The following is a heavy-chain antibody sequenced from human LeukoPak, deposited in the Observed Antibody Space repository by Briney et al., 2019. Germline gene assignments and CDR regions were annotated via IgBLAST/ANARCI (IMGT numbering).Heavy chain of an antibody. CDR1: GYTFTSYG. D-gene: IGHD2-2*01. CDR3: AGSYIGYCSSTSCLNWFDP. CDR2: ISAYNGNT. Sequence: GASVTVSCKASGYTFTSYGISWVRQAPGQGLEWMGWISAYNGNTNYAQKLQGRVTMTTDTSTSTAYMELRSLRSDDTAVYYCAGSYIGYCSSTSCLNWFDPWGQGTLVTVSS. V-gene: IGHV1-18*01. J-gene: IGHJ5*02.